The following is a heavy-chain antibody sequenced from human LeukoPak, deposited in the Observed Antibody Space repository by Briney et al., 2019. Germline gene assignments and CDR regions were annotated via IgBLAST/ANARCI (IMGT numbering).Heavy chain of an antibody. CDR3: AKDPWVVRGVTLDY. CDR2: IRYDGSNK. CDR1: GFTFSSYG. D-gene: IGHD3-10*01. V-gene: IGHV3-30*02. Sequence: GGSLRPSCAASGFTFSSYGMHWVRQAPGKGLEWVAFIRYDGSNKYYADSVKGRFTISRDNSKNTLYLQMNSLRAEDTAVYYCAKDPWVVRGVTLDYWGQGTLVTVSS. J-gene: IGHJ4*02.